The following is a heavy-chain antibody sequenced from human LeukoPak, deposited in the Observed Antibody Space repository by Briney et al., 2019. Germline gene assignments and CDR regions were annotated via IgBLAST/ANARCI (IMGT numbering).Heavy chain of an antibody. CDR3: ARAKRNAFDI. V-gene: IGHV3-23*01. Sequence: GGSLRLSCGASGFTFSNYAMSWVRQAPGKGLEWVSTSSGNGGSTYYGDSVKGRFTISRDNAKNSLYLQMNSLRAEDTAVYYCARAKRNAFDIWGQGTMVTVSS. CDR1: GFTFSNYA. CDR2: SSGNGGST. J-gene: IGHJ3*02.